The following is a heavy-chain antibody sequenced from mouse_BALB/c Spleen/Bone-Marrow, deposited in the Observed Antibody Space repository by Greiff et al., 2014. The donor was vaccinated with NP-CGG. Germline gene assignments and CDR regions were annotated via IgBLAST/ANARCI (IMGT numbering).Heavy chain of an antibody. D-gene: IGHD4-1*01. CDR2: IYPGDGDT. CDR3: ARGGRLTGYYFDY. V-gene: IGHV1-80*01. Sequence: VQLQQSGAELVRPGSSVKISCKASGYAFSSYWMNWVKQRPGQGLEWIGQIYPGDGDTNYNGNFKDKATLTTDKSSTTAYMQLSILTSEDSAVYVCARGGRLTGYYFDYWGQGTTLTVSS. CDR1: GYAFSSYW. J-gene: IGHJ2*01.